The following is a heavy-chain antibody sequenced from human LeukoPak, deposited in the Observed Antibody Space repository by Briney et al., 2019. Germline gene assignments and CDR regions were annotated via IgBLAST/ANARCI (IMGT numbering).Heavy chain of an antibody. Sequence: PGGSLRLTCAASGFTFSSYWMSWVRQAPGKGLEWVANIKQDGSEKYYVDSVKGRFTISRDNAKNSLYLQMNSLRAEDTAVYYCARDVGYYYDSSGHFDYWGQGTLVTVSS. CDR1: GFTFSSYW. J-gene: IGHJ4*02. V-gene: IGHV3-7*01. CDR3: ARDVGYYYDSSGHFDY. CDR2: IKQDGSEK. D-gene: IGHD3-22*01.